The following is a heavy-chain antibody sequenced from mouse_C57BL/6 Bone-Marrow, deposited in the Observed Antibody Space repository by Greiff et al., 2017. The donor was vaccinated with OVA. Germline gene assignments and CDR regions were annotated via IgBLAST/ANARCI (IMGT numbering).Heavy chain of an antibody. Sequence: QVQLQQPGAELVKPGASVKLSCKASGYTFTSYWMHWVKQRPGQGLEWIGVIDPSDSYTNYNQKFKGKATLTVDTSSSTAYMQLSSLTSEDSAVYDCARDYYGSSYDFDYWGQGTTLTVSS. CDR2: IDPSDSYT. CDR1: GYTFTSYW. V-gene: IGHV1-59*01. D-gene: IGHD1-1*01. CDR3: ARDYYGSSYDFDY. J-gene: IGHJ2*01.